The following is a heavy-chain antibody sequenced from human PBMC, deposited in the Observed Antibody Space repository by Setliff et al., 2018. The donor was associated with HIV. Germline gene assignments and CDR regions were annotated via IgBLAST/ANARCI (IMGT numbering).Heavy chain of an antibody. V-gene: IGHV1-46*01. Sequence: ASVKVSCKASGYTFTNYYIHWVRQAPGQGLEWMGLINPSGGRTSYAQKFQGRVTITKNTSISTTYMELSSLRSEDTAVYYCARGSRGDYGDYGAFIRYFDLWGRGTLVTVS. CDR2: INPSGGRT. D-gene: IGHD4-17*01. CDR3: ARGSRGDYGDYGAFIRYFDL. J-gene: IGHJ2*01. CDR1: GYTFTNYY.